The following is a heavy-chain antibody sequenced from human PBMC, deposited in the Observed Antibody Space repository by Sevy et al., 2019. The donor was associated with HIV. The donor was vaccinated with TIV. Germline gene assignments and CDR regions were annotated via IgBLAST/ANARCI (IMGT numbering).Heavy chain of an antibody. D-gene: IGHD2-15*01. CDR1: GFTFSSYW. V-gene: IGHV3-7*01. CDR3: ARDGVVVAAIRMESWFNP. CDR2: IKQDGSEK. J-gene: IGHJ5*02. Sequence: GGSLRLSCAASGFTFSSYWMSWVRQAPGKGLEWVANIKQDGSEKYYVDSVKGRFTISRYDAKNSLYLKMNSLRAEDTAVYYGARDGVVVAAIRMESWFNPWGQETLVTVSA.